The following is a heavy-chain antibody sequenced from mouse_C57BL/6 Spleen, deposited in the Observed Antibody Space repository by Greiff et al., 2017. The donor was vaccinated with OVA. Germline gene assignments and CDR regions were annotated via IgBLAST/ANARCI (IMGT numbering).Heavy chain of an antibody. CDR3: ARDQIYYDYDVGYFDV. CDR1: GFTFSDYY. CDR2: INYDGSST. J-gene: IGHJ1*03. Sequence: EVKLQESEGGLVQPGSSMKLSCTASGFTFSDYYMAWVRQVPEKGLEWVANINYDGSSTYYLDSLKSRFIISRDNAKNILYLQMSRLKSEDTATYYCARDQIYYDYDVGYFDVWGTGTTVTVSS. V-gene: IGHV5-16*01. D-gene: IGHD2-4*01.